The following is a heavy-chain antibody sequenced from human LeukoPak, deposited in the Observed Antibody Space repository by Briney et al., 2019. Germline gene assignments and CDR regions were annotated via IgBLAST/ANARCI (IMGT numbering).Heavy chain of an antibody. D-gene: IGHD6-25*01. CDR1: GFTFSSYE. CDR3: ARDGTPIHSSGWVYMDV. V-gene: IGHV3-48*03. CDR2: ISASGTLT. J-gene: IGHJ6*04. Sequence: PGGSLRLSCAASGFTFSSYEMNWVRQAPGKGPEWISYISASGTLTHYADSVEGRFTISRDNAKNSLYLQMNSLGAEDTAVYYCARDGTPIHSSGWVYMDVWGKGTTVTISS.